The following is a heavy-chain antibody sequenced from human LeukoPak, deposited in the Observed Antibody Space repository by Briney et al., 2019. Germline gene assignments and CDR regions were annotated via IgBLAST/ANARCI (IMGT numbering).Heavy chain of an antibody. Sequence: PGRSLRLSCAASGFTFDDYAMHWVRQAPGKGLEWVSGISWNSGSIGYADSVKGRFTISRDNAKNSLYLQMNSLRAEDTALYYCAKGLQYSSGWYIDYWGQGTLVTVSS. CDR3: AKGLQYSSGWYIDY. J-gene: IGHJ4*02. V-gene: IGHV3-9*01. CDR1: GFTFDDYA. CDR2: ISWNSGSI. D-gene: IGHD6-19*01.